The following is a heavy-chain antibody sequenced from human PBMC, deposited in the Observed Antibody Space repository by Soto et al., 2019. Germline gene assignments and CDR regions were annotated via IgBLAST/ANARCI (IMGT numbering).Heavy chain of an antibody. CDR3: ARPHSSGYNYDAFDI. CDR1: VFTFSSYW. J-gene: IGHJ3*02. CDR2: IKQDGSEK. Sequence: VGSPRLSCASSVFTFSSYWMSCVRQSPGKGLEWVANIKQDGSEKYYVDSAKGRFTISRDNAKNSLYLQMNSLRAEDTAVYYCARPHSSGYNYDAFDIWGQGTMVTVSS. V-gene: IGHV3-7*01. D-gene: IGHD3-22*01.